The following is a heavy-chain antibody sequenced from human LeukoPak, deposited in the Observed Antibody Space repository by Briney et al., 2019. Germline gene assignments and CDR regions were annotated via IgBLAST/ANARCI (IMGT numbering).Heavy chain of an antibody. CDR1: GFTFSSYS. Sequence: GGSLRLSCAASGFTFSSYSMNWVRQAPGKGLEWVSSISSSSSYIYYADSVKGRFTISRDNAKNSLYLQMNSLRAEDTAVYYCARDTYYDILTGPSRLDVRGKGTTVTVSS. CDR3: ARDTYYDILTGPSRLDV. J-gene: IGHJ6*04. CDR2: ISSSSSYI. D-gene: IGHD3-9*01. V-gene: IGHV3-21*01.